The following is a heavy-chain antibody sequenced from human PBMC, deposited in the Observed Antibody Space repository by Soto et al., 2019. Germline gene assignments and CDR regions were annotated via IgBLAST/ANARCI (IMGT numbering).Heavy chain of an antibody. Sequence: GGSLRLSCAASGFTFSSYAMSWVRQAPGKGLEWVSAISGSGGSTYYADSVKGRFTISRDNSKNTLYLQMNSLRAEDTAVYYCAKEGGNWGRLQLWSDYYYGMDFWGHGTTFTASS. V-gene: IGHV3-23*01. D-gene: IGHD5-18*01. J-gene: IGHJ6*02. CDR3: AKEGGNWGRLQLWSDYYYGMDF. CDR1: GFTFSSYA. CDR2: ISGSGGST.